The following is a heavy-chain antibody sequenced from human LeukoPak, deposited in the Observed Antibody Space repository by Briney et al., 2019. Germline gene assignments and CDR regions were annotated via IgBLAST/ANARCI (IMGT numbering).Heavy chain of an antibody. Sequence: SETLSLTCTVSGGAISSYYWSWIRQPPGKGLEWIGYIHYSGSTNYNPSLKSRVTISVDTSKNQFSLKLSPVTAADTAVYYCARLEYSSSSSFDYWGQGTLVTVSS. V-gene: IGHV4-59*08. CDR1: GGAISSYY. CDR2: IHYSGST. CDR3: ARLEYSSSSSFDY. D-gene: IGHD6-13*01. J-gene: IGHJ4*02.